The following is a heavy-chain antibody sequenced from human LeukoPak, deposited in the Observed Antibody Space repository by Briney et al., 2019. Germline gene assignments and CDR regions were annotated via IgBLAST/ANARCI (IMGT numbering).Heavy chain of an antibody. V-gene: IGHV3-48*01. D-gene: IGHD3-22*01. Sequence: GGSLRLSCAASGFTFSSYSMNWVRQAPGKGLEWVSYISSSSSTIYYADSVKGRFTISRDNSKNTLYVQINSLRAEDTAVYYCAKDPTDFDSSGQTYFDYWGQGTLVTVSS. J-gene: IGHJ4*02. CDR3: AKDPTDFDSSGQTYFDY. CDR1: GFTFSSYS. CDR2: ISSSSSTI.